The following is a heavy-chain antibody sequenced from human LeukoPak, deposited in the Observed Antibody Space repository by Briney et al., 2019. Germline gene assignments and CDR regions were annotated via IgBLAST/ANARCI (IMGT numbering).Heavy chain of an antibody. CDR2: INPNLCKT. D-gene: IGHD6-13*01. CDR3: ARSRIAPSYYFYMDV. CDR1: GYTFTNYY. V-gene: IGHV1-8*03. J-gene: IGHJ6*03. Sequence: ASVTVSCQASGYTFTNYYINWVRQATGQGLEWVGWINPNLCKTGHPQQFQGRVTITSNNFKDTAFIELNSLSCEDTAVYYCARSRIAPSYYFYMDVWGKETTVTVS.